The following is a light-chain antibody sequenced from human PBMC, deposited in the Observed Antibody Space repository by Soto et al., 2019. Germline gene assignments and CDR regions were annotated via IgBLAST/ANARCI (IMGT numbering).Light chain of an antibody. CDR1: QSISTY. CDR3: QQSYSTPIT. V-gene: IGKV1-39*01. J-gene: IGKJ5*01. Sequence: DIQMTQSQSSLSASVGDRVTISFGASQSISTYLNWYQQKPGKAPELLIYAASSLQTKVPSRFSGSGSGTDFTLTISSLQPEDFATYFCQQSYSTPITFGQGTRLEIK. CDR2: AAS.